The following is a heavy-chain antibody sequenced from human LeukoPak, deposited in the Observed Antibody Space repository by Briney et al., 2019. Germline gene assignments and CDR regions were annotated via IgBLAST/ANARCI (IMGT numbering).Heavy chain of an antibody. J-gene: IGHJ4*02. CDR1: GGSFSGYY. CDR3: ARSSLWGAGTIDY. Sequence: PSETLSLTCAVYGGSFSGYYWSWIRQPPGKGLEWIGYIYYSGSTNYNPSLKSRVTISVDTSKNQFSLKLSSVTAADTAVYYCARSSLWGAGTIDYWGQGTLVTVSS. D-gene: IGHD1-7*01. V-gene: IGHV4-59*08. CDR2: IYYSGST.